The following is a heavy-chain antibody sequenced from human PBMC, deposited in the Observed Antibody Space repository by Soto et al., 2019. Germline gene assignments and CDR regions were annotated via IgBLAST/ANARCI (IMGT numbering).Heavy chain of an antibody. D-gene: IGHD3-22*01. CDR3: ARAYYYDSSGYYIDY. CDR2: MNAGNGNT. J-gene: IGHJ4*02. CDR1: GYTFTSYD. Sequence: ASVKVSCKASGYTFTSYDINWVRQATGQRLEWMGWMNAGNGNTKYSQKFQGRVTITRDTSASTAYMELSSLRSEDTAVYYCARAYYYDSSGYYIDYWGQGTLVTVSS. V-gene: IGHV1-3*01.